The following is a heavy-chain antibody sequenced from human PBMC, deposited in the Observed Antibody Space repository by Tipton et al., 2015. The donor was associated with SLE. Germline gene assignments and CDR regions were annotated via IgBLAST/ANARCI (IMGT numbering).Heavy chain of an antibody. CDR2: IYHSGST. J-gene: IGHJ4*02. CDR3: ATAEYSFGRFDY. D-gene: IGHD3-16*01. CDR1: GYSISSGYY. Sequence: TLSLTCAVSGYSISSGYYWGWIRQPPGKGLEWNGSIYHSGSTYYNPSLKSRVTISVDTSKNQFSLKLSSVTAADTAVYYCATAEYSFGRFDYWGQGTLVTVSS. V-gene: IGHV4-38-2*01.